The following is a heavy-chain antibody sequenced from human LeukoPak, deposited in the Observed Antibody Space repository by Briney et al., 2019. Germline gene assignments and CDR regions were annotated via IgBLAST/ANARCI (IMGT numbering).Heavy chain of an antibody. J-gene: IGHJ5*02. CDR2: LNPSGGNA. CDR1: GYTFSSYD. Sequence: ASVRLSCTASGYTFSSYDINWFRQSTGQGLGWRGGLNPSGGNAGYAEKFPVRVTMTTNTAISTTDLALCRLRSEDMTVYYCVRGEKYYDCWSGYGSSTGFDRWGQGTLVGVS. D-gene: IGHD3-3*01. V-gene: IGHV1-8*01. CDR3: VRGEKYYDCWSGYGSSTGFDR.